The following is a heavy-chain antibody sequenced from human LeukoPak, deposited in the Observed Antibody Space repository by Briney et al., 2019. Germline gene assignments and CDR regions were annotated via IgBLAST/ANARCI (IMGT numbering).Heavy chain of an antibody. CDR1: GFAFSIYS. CDR3: ARVFSGEDAFDI. CDR2: INSGSSYI. V-gene: IGHV3-21*01. D-gene: IGHD5-12*01. Sequence: GGSLRLSCAASGFAFSIYSMNWVRQAPGKGLEWVSFINSGSSYIYYADSVKGRFTISRDNAKNSLYLHMNSLGAEDTAVYYCARVFSGEDAFDIWGQGTMVTVPS. J-gene: IGHJ3*02.